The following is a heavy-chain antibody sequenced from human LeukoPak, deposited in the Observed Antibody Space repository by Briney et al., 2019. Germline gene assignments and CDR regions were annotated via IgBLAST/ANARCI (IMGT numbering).Heavy chain of an antibody. Sequence: GRSLRLSCAASGFTFSNYGMHWVRQAPGKGLEWVAVIWYDGSNKYYADSVKGRFTISRDNSKNTVYPQMNSLRGEDTAVYHCARGGPYYYYGMDVWGQGTTVTVSS. V-gene: IGHV3-33*01. J-gene: IGHJ6*02. D-gene: IGHD3-16*01. CDR1: GFTFSNYG. CDR2: IWYDGSNK. CDR3: ARGGPYYYYGMDV.